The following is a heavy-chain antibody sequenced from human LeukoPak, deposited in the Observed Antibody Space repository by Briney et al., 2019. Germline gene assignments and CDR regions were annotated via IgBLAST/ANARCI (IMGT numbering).Heavy chain of an antibody. Sequence: GGSLRLSCAASGFTFSSYEMNWVRQAPGKGLEWVSYISSSGSTIYYADSVKGRFTISRDNAKSSLYLQMNSLRAEDTAVYYCARGDDILTGYYPFDYWGQGTLVTVSS. V-gene: IGHV3-48*03. J-gene: IGHJ4*02. CDR2: ISSSGSTI. CDR3: ARGDDILTGYYPFDY. CDR1: GFTFSSYE. D-gene: IGHD3-9*01.